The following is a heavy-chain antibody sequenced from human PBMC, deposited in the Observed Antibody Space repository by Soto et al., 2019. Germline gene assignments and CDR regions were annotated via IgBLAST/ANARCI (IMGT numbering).Heavy chain of an antibody. CDR3: ARGVATVYWYFDL. Sequence: GASAKVSCKASCYTFTSYGISLFRHSTGQWLEWMLWISAYNGSTNYAQKLEGRVTMTTDTSTSTAYMELRSLRSDDTAVYYCARGVATVYWYFDLWGRGTLVTVSS. CDR1: CYTFTSYG. D-gene: IGHD5-12*01. CDR2: ISAYNGST. V-gene: IGHV1-18*01. J-gene: IGHJ2*01.